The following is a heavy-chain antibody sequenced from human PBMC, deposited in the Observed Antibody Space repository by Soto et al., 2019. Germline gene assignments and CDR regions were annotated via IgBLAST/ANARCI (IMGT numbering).Heavy chain of an antibody. V-gene: IGHV3-23*01. D-gene: IGHD3-9*01. CDR2: ISGGGGGT. CDR3: TKGSHYDILTAYHAFDF. Sequence: GGSLRLSCAASGLTFSNYALNWVRHAPGKGLEWVSGISGGGGGTHYTDSVKGRFTISRDNSKNTVFLQMNSLRAEDTAVYFCTKGSHYDILTAYHAFDFWGPGTLVTVSS. J-gene: IGHJ4*02. CDR1: GLTFSNYA.